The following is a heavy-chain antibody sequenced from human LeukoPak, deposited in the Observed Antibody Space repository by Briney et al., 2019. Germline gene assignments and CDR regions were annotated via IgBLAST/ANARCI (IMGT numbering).Heavy chain of an antibody. CDR1: GGTFSSYA. CDR3: ARDREGLLDP. V-gene: IGHV1-69*13. D-gene: IGHD2-21*02. CDR2: IIPIFGTA. J-gene: IGHJ5*02. Sequence: SVKVSCKASGGTFSSYAISWVRQAPGQGLEWMGGIIPIFGTANYAQKFQGRVTITADESTSTAYMELSSLRSEGTAVYYCARDREGLLDPWGQGTLVTVSS.